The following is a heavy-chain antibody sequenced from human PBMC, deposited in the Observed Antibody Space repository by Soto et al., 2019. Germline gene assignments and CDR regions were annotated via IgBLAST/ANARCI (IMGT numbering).Heavy chain of an antibody. CDR3: ARRGHRRGVTERFDY. CDR2: IYYSGST. Sequence: SETLSLTCTVSGGSISSSSYYWGWIRQPPGKGLEWIGSIYYSGSTYYNPALKSRVTISVDTSKNQFSLKLSSVTAADTAVYYCARRGHRRGVTERFDYWGQGTLVTVSS. J-gene: IGHJ4*02. CDR1: GGSISSSSYY. V-gene: IGHV4-39*01. D-gene: IGHD1-1*01.